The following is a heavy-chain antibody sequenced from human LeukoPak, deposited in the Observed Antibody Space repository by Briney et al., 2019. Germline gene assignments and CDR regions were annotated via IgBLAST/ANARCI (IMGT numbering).Heavy chain of an antibody. D-gene: IGHD3-22*01. J-gene: IGHJ4*02. Sequence: ASVXVSCXAXXYXXTSYGISXVRQAPGQGLEWMGWISAYNGNTNYAQKLQGRVTMTTDTSTSTAYMELRSLRSDDTAVYYCARLTYDSSGDYWGQGTLVTVSS. V-gene: IGHV1-18*01. CDR1: XYXXTSYG. CDR2: ISAYNGNT. CDR3: ARLTYDSSGDY.